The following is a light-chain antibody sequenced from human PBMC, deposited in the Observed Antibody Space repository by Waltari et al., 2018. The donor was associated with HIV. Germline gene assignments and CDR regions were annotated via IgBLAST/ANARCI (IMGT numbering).Light chain of an antibody. CDR2: GNS. J-gene: IGLJ3*02. Sequence: QSVLTQPPSVSGAPGQRVTISCTGSNPNIGAGHDIHWYQQLPGTAPNLLIYGNSNRPSGVPDRFSGSKSGTSASLAITGLQAEDEADYYCQSYDSSLSGWVFGGGTKLTVL. CDR1: NPNIGAGHD. V-gene: IGLV1-40*01. CDR3: QSYDSSLSGWV.